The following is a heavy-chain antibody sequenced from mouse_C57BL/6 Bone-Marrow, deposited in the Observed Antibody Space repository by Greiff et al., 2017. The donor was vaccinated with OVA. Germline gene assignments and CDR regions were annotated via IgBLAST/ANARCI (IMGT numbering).Heavy chain of an antibody. D-gene: IGHD1-1*01. Sequence: VQLQQSGAELARPGASVKLSCKASGYTFTSYGISWVKQRTGQGLEWIGEIYPRSGNTYYNEKFKGKATLTADKSSSTAYMELRSLTSEDSAVYFCARCYYGSSQPYYAMDYWGQGTSVTVSS. CDR1: GYTFTSYG. J-gene: IGHJ4*01. V-gene: IGHV1-81*01. CDR2: IYPRSGNT. CDR3: ARCYYGSSQPYYAMDY.